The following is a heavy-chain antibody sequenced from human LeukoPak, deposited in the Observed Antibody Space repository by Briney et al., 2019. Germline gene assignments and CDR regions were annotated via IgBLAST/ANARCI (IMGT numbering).Heavy chain of an antibody. D-gene: IGHD6-6*01. CDR3: ARVSIAARRRYYYYYMDV. CDR2: ISSSSSYI. Sequence: PGGSLRLSCAASGFTFSSYSMNWVRQAPGKGLEWVSSISSSSSYIYYADSVKGRFTISRDNAKNSLYLQMSSLRAEDTAVYYCARVSIAARRRYYYYYMDVWGKGTTVTVSS. V-gene: IGHV3-21*01. CDR1: GFTFSSYS. J-gene: IGHJ6*03.